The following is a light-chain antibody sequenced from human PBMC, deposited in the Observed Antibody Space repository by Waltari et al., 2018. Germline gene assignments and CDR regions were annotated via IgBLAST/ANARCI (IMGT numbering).Light chain of an antibody. CDR3: QSHDHSLHAYV. J-gene: IGLJ1*01. V-gene: IGLV1-40*01. Sequence: QSVLTQPPSVSGAPGQRVTIPCTGIRPNVGASYAVHWYQQVPPTAPKLLIYANSNRPSGVPDRFSGSKSGTSASLAITGLQAEDEADYYCQSHDHSLHAYVFGTGTKVTVL. CDR1: RPNVGASYA. CDR2: ANS.